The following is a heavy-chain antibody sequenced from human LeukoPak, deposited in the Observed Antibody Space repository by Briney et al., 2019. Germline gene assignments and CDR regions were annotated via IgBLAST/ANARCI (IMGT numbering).Heavy chain of an antibody. Sequence: PGGSLRLSCAASGFTFSSYAMTWVRQAPGKGLEWVSAISGGGGATYYADSVKGRFTISRDNSKNTLYLQMNSLRAEDTAIYYCAKDRAIHLVPYYLVPDIWGHGTMVTVSS. CDR2: ISGGGGAT. J-gene: IGHJ3*02. CDR1: GFTFSSYA. D-gene: IGHD5-18*01. V-gene: IGHV3-23*01. CDR3: AKDRAIHLVPYYLVPDI.